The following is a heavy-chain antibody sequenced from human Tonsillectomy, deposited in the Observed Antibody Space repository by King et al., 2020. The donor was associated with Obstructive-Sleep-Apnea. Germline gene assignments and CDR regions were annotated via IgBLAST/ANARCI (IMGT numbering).Heavy chain of an antibody. J-gene: IGHJ4*02. CDR2: IYWNDDK. CDR1: GFSLSTSGVG. V-gene: IGHV2-5*01. CDR3: AHSPDYRNYDGPHRIFDY. Sequence: TLKESGPTLVKPTQTLTLTCTFSGFSLSTSGVGVGWIRQPPGKALEWLALIYWNDDKRYSPSLKSRLTIPKDTSKNQVVLTIPNMDPVDTATYYLAHSPDYRNYDGPHRIFDYWGQGTLVTVSS. D-gene: IGHD4-11*01.